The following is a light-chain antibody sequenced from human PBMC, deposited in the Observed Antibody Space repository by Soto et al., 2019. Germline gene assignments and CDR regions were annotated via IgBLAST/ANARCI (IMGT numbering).Light chain of an antibody. V-gene: IGLV2-8*01. CDR2: EVT. CDR3: TSYVGNDIWV. Sequence: QSVLTQPPSASGSPGQSVTISCTGTSSDVGAYKYVSWYQQYPGKAPKLMIYEVTKRPSGVTDRFSGYKSGNTASLTVSGLQAEDEADYYCTSYVGNDIWVFGGGTKRTVL. CDR1: SSDVGAYKY. J-gene: IGLJ3*02.